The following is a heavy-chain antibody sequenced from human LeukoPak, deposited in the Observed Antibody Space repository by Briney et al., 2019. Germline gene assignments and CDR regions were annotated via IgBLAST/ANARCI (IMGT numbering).Heavy chain of an antibody. Sequence: GGSLRLSCVASGLTFTQYWMTWVRQAPGKGLEWVARLHPDGSERNYVGSVEGRFTVFGDNAKSSLFLQMHSLRVEDTAVYYCARGGYSFDYLGQGTLVTVPS. CDR3: ARGGYSFDY. J-gene: IGHJ4*02. CDR1: GLTFTQYW. CDR2: LHPDGSER. D-gene: IGHD5-12*01. V-gene: IGHV3-7*01.